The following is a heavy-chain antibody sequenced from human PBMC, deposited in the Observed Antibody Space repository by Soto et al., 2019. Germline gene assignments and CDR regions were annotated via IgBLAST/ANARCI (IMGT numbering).Heavy chain of an antibody. CDR3: ATPQKGFVAVAGFDY. D-gene: IGHD6-19*01. V-gene: IGHV3-23*01. CDR2: ISGSGGTT. J-gene: IGHJ4*02. CDR1: AFTFSSAA. Sequence: GGSLRLSCAASAFTFSSAAMTWVRQAPGKGLEWVSSISGSGGTTYYADSVKGRFTISRDNSKNTLYLQMNSLRVEDTAVYYCATPQKGFVAVAGFDYWGQGTLVTVSS.